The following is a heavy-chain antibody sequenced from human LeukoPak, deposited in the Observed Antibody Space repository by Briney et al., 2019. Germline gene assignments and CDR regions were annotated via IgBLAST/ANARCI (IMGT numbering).Heavy chain of an antibody. CDR3: AKGGSYAPLDS. CDR2: INNGGDDT. CDR1: GFTFSSYA. Sequence: GGSLRLSCAASGFTFSSYATTWVRQAPGKGLEWVSAINNGGDDTIYTDSVRGRFTISRDNSKNTLYLQMNSLRADDTAVYFCAKGGSYAPLDSWGQGTLVTVSS. D-gene: IGHD1-26*01. V-gene: IGHV3-23*01. J-gene: IGHJ4*02.